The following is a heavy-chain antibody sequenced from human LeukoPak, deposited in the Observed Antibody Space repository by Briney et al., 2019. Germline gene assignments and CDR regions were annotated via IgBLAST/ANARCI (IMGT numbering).Heavy chain of an antibody. CDR2: IKQDGSEK. J-gene: IGHJ4*02. V-gene: IGHV3-7*01. CDR1: GFTFSSYW. D-gene: IGHD6-13*01. CDR3: ARDPSRAAAGTDY. Sequence: GGSLRLSCAASGFTFSSYWMSWVRQAPGKGLEWVANIKQDGSEKYYVDSVKGRFTISRDNAKNSLYLQMNSLRDEDTAVYYCARDPSRAAAGTDYWGQGTLVTVSS.